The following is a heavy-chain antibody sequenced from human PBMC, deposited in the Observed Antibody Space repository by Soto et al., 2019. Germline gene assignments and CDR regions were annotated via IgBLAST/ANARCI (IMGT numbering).Heavy chain of an antibody. CDR2: IRSKANSYAT. V-gene: IGHV3-73*01. CDR3: TRLYYYYGMDV. CDR1: GFTFSGSA. J-gene: IGHJ6*02. Sequence: GGSLRLSCAASGFTFSGSAMYWARQASGKGLEWVGRIRSKANSYATAYAASVKGRFTISRDDSKNTAYLQMNSLKTEDTAVYYCTRLYYYYGMDVWGQGTTVTVSS.